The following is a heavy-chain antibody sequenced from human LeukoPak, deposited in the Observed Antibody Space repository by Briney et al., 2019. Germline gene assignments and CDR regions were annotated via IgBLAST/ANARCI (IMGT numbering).Heavy chain of an antibody. V-gene: IGHV3-53*01. CDR3: VREGGYCSGDTCFKWFDT. J-gene: IGHJ5*02. Sequence: GGSLTLSCAASGLIVSSTYMNWVRQAPGKGLEWVSVTYNGGSTYYADSVTGRFSISRDNSKNTLNLQMNSLTVKDTAVYYCVREGGYCSGDTCFKWFDTWGQGILVTVSS. CDR1: GLIVSSTY. D-gene: IGHD2-15*01. CDR2: TYNGGST.